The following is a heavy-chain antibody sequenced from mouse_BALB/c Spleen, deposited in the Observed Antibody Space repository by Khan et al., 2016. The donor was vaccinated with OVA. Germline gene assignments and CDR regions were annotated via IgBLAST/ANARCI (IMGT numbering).Heavy chain of an antibody. CDR1: DFNIKDTY. CDR3: ATLYGSPFTY. J-gene: IGHJ3*01. D-gene: IGHD2-1*01. CDR2: IDPANGDT. Sequence: EVQLQESGAELVKPGASVKLSCTASDFNIKDTYIHWVKERPEQGPEWIGRIDPANGDTKYEPKFQGKATITADTSSNTAYLQLSSLTSEDTAVYYCATLYGSPFTYWGQGTLVTVSA. V-gene: IGHV14-3*02.